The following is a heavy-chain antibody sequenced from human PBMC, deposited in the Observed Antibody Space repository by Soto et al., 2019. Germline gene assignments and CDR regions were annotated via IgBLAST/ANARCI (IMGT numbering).Heavy chain of an antibody. CDR1: GFTFNNYG. CDR2: ISNDGSDK. CDR3: ATDQARAASHGID. Sequence: QVQLVESGGGVVQPGRSLRLSCAASGFTFNNYGIHWARQAPGKGLERVAAISNDGSDKYYADSVKGRLTSSRDNSKNTVFLQMSSLRAEDTAVYYCATDQARAASHGIDWGQGTMVTVSS. V-gene: IGHV3-30*03. D-gene: IGHD6-13*01. J-gene: IGHJ3*01.